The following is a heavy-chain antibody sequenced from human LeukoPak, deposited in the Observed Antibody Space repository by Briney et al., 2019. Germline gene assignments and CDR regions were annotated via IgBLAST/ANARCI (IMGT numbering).Heavy chain of an antibody. CDR2: IYYSGST. V-gene: IGHV4-59*01. J-gene: IGHJ4*02. CDR1: GGSTSSYY. CDR3: ARDPNYYGSGSYESGFDY. D-gene: IGHD3-10*01. Sequence: SETLSLTCTVSGGSTSSYYWSWIRQPPGKGLEWIGYIYYSGSTNYHPSLKSRVTISVDTSKNQFSLKLSSVTAADTAVYYCARDPNYYGSGSYESGFDYWGQGTLVTVSS.